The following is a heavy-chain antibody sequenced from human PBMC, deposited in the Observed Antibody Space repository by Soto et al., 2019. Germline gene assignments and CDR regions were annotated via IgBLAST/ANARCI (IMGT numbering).Heavy chain of an antibody. D-gene: IGHD2-21*02. CDR1: GLTLSDQY. J-gene: IGHJ4*02. CDR3: GRPVTVSGHIDY. Sequence: EVQLVESGGGLVQPGGSLRLSCAASGLTLSDQYMDWVRQAPGKGLEWVGRTRDKPNSYTTEYAASVKGRFTISRDDSKNSLYLQMNSLKTEDTAVYFCGRPVTVSGHIDYWGQGTLVTVSS. V-gene: IGHV3-72*01. CDR2: TRDKPNSYTT.